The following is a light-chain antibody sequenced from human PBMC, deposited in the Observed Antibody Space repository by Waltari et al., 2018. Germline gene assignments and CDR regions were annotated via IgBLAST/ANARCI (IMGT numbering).Light chain of an antibody. J-gene: IGLJ2*01. V-gene: IGLV2-23*01. CDR3: SSYAGRDTLI. CDR2: ETR. CDR1: SSDVGNYNL. Sequence: QSALTQPASVSGSPGQSITISCTGSSSDVGNYNLVSWYQQHPGEAPKVIIYETRNRPAGVSKPFSGSESGNTASLTISGLQAEDEADYYCSSYAGRDTLIFGGGTKLTVL.